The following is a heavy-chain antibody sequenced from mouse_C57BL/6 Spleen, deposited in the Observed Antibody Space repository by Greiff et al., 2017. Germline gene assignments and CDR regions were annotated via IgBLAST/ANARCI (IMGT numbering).Heavy chain of an antibody. D-gene: IGHD2-1*01. V-gene: IGHV14-1*01. CDR1: GFNIKDYY. CDR3: TRGGNYPFGY. CDR2: IDPEDGDT. J-gene: IGHJ2*01. Sequence: VQLQQSGAELVRPGASVKLSCTASGFNIKDYYMHWVKQRPEQGLEWIGRIDPEDGDTENAPKFQGKATMTADQTTNTAYLQLSSLTSEDTAVYYCTRGGNYPFGYWGQGTTLTVSS.